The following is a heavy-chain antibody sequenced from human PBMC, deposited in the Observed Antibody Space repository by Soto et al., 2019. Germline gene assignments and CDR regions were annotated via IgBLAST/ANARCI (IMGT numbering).Heavy chain of an antibody. V-gene: IGHV4-34*01. CDR1: GGFFSCYY. CDR2: INHSGST. J-gene: IGHJ5*02. CDR3: ARGGPLVRGAACFDP. D-gene: IGHD3-10*01. Sequence: SETLSLTCAVYGGFFSCYYWSWIRQPPGKGLEWIGEINHSGSTNYNPSLKSRVTISVDTSKNQFSLKLSSVAAAVTAVYHCARGGPLVRGAACFDPWGQGTLVTVSS.